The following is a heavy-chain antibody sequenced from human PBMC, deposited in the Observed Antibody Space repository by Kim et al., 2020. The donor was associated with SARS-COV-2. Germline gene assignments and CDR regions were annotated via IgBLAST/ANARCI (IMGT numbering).Heavy chain of an antibody. Sequence: SETLSLTCTVSGGSISSYYWSWIRQPPGKGLVWIGYIYYSGSTNYNPSLKSRVTISVDTSKNQFSLKLSSVTAADTAVYYCARERCSSTSCYGFDYWGQGTLVTVSS. CDR1: GGSISSYY. J-gene: IGHJ4*02. CDR3: ARERCSSTSCYGFDY. D-gene: IGHD2-2*01. CDR2: IYYSGST. V-gene: IGHV4-59*01.